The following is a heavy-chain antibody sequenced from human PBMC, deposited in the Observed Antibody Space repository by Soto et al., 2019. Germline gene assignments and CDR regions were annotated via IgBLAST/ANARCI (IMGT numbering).Heavy chain of an antibody. J-gene: IGHJ3*02. D-gene: IGHD3-9*01. CDR1: GGTFSSYT. CDR3: ARSHVLRYFDWLFDAFDI. V-gene: IGHV1-69*02. CDR2: IIPILSIA. Sequence: QVQLVQSGAEVKKPGSSVKVSCKASGGTFSSYTISWVRQAPGQGLEWMGRIIPILSIANYAQKFQGRVTITADKSTSTAYMELSSLRSEDTAVYYCARSHVLRYFDWLFDAFDIWGQGTMVTVSS.